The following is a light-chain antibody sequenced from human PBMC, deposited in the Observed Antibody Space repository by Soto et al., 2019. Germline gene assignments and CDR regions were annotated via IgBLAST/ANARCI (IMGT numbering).Light chain of an antibody. CDR1: QSISTY. CDR3: QQSYISPRT. CDR2: DVS. J-gene: IGKJ1*01. V-gene: IGKV1-39*01. Sequence: DIQMTQSPSSLSASVGDRVTITCRASQSISTYLNWYQQKSANARKLLIYDVSTLQTGVPSRFSGSGSGTDFTLTISSLQPEDFATYYCQQSYISPRTFGQGTKVEIK.